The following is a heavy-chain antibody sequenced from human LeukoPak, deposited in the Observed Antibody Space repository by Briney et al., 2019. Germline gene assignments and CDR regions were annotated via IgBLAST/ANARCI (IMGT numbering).Heavy chain of an antibody. Sequence: PSDTLSLTCAVSGGSISSGPYSWNWIRQPPGKGLEWIGYYYHSGSAYYSPSRKSRVIISVDRSKNQFSLKLTSVTAADTARYYCARGGTTVISDALDLWGQGTMVTDSS. J-gene: IGHJ3*01. CDR1: GGSISSGPYS. D-gene: IGHD4-17*01. CDR2: YYHSGSA. V-gene: IGHV4-30-2*01. CDR3: ARGGTTVISDALDL.